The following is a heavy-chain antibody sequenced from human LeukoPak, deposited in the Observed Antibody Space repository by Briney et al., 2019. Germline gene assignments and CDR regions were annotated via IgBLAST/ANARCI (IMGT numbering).Heavy chain of an antibody. CDR2: IKQDGSQK. Sequence: GGSLRLSCAVSGFTFSTYWMSWVRQAPGKGLEWVANIKQDGSQKYYVHSVKGRFTISRDNSKNTLYLQMNSLRAEDTAVYYCARDNPIIDSGYDDHYYYGMDVWGQGTTVTVSS. CDR1: GFTFSTYW. CDR3: ARDNPIIDSGYDDHYYYGMDV. J-gene: IGHJ6*02. V-gene: IGHV3-7*03. D-gene: IGHD5-12*01.